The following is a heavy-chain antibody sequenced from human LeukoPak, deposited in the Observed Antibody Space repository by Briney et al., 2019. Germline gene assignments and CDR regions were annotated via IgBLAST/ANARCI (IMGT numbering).Heavy chain of an antibody. J-gene: IGHJ4*02. V-gene: IGHV3-23*01. CDR2: ISGGGST. CDR3: AKGGKWDVTPFDY. Sequence: GGSLRLSCAASGFTFSSYAMSWVRQAPGKGLEWVSTISGGGSTYYADSVKGRFTISRDNSKNTLYLQVNSLRAEDTAVYYCAKGGKWDVTPFDYWGQGTLVTVSS. D-gene: IGHD1-26*01. CDR1: GFTFSSYA.